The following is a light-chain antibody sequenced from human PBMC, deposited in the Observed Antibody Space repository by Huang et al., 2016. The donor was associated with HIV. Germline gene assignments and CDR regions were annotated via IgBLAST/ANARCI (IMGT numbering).Light chain of an antibody. CDR1: QSISHW. Sequence: DIQMTQSPSTLSASVGDRVTITYRASQSISHWVAWYQQKPGSAPSLLIYRASILESGVPSRFTGSGSGTDFTLTITSLQPDDFATYYCLQYNTYSFTFGQGTRLDIK. CDR2: RAS. CDR3: LQYNTYSFT. J-gene: IGKJ2*01. V-gene: IGKV1-5*03.